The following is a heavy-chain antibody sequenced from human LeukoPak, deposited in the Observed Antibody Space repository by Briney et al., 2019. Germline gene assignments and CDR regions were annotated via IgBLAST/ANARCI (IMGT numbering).Heavy chain of an antibody. V-gene: IGHV3-30*04. CDR3: ARGPMIVVDAEHTFDY. CDR1: GFTFNNYA. Sequence: GKSLRLSCAASGFTFNNYAMHWVRQAPGKGREWMAVISYDGTDKYYVDSVKGRFTIPRDNSKNTLYLQMNSLRAEDTAVYYCARGPMIVVDAEHTFDYWGQGTLVTVSS. J-gene: IGHJ4*02. D-gene: IGHD3-22*01. CDR2: ISYDGTDK.